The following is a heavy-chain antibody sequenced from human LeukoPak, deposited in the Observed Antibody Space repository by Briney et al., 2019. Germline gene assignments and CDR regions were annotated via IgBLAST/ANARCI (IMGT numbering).Heavy chain of an antibody. Sequence: PSETLSLTCAVYGGSFSGYYWSWIRQPPGKGLEWIGEINHSGSTNYNPSLKSRVTISVDTSKNQFSLKLSSVTAADTVVYYCARGYFIVVPAAILGGWFDPWGQGTLVTVSS. J-gene: IGHJ5*02. D-gene: IGHD2-2*02. CDR2: INHSGST. V-gene: IGHV4-34*01. CDR3: ARGYFIVVPAAILGGWFDP. CDR1: GGSFSGYY.